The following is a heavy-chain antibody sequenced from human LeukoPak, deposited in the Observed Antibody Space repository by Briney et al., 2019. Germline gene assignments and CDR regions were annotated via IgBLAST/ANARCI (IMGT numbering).Heavy chain of an antibody. D-gene: IGHD6-13*01. CDR1: GFTFSNYG. V-gene: IGHV3-33*01. Sequence: GGSLRLSCAASGFTFSNYGMHWVRQAPGKGLEWVAVIWYDGSNKYYADSVKGRFTISRDNSKNTLYLQMNSLRAEDTAVYYCARGAAAEDIYYYYDMDVWGQGTTVTVSS. CDR3: ARGAAAEDIYYYYDMDV. J-gene: IGHJ6*02. CDR2: IWYDGSNK.